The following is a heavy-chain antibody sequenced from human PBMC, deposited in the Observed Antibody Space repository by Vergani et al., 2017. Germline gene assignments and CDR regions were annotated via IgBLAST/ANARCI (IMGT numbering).Heavy chain of an antibody. D-gene: IGHD2-21*01. CDR1: GFSFRNAW. CDR3: TTXPRYCGDGSCDWLRDHHYYGMDV. CDR2: IKSTFDRGTT. J-gene: IGHJ6*02. V-gene: IGHV3-15*07. Sequence: EVQLVESGGGIVKPGGSLRLSCVASGFSFRNAWMNWVRRTPGKGLEWVGRIKSTFDRGTTDYAAAVKGRFTISRDDSKNTLFLQMNGLKTEDIGVEYCTTXPRYCGDGSCDWLRDHHYYGMDVWGHGTTVTVAS.